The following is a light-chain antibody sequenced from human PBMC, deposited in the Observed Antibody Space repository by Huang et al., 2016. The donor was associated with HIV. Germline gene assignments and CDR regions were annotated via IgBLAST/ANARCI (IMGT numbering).Light chain of an antibody. V-gene: IGKV1-5*01. CDR1: QSISVW. Sequence: DIQMTQSPSTLSASVGDRVTITCRASQSISVWLAWYQQSPGKAPKLLIYEASILEGGVPSRFSGSVSGTEFTLTISSLQPDDFATYYCQQYDSYSRWAFGQGTKVEI. CDR3: QQYDSYSRWA. CDR2: EAS. J-gene: IGKJ1*01.